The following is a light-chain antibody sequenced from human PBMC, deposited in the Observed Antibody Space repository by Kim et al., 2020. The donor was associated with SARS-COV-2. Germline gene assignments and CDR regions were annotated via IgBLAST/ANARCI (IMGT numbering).Light chain of an antibody. CDR2: DNN. Sequence: RKVTISCVGSTCNVGNNYVSWYQQRPGTAPKLLIYDNNKRPSGIPDRFSGSKSGTSATLGITGLQTGDEADYYCGTWDSSLSAVVFGGGTQLTVL. V-gene: IGLV1-51*01. J-gene: IGLJ2*01. CDR3: GTWDSSLSAVV. CDR1: TCNVGNNY.